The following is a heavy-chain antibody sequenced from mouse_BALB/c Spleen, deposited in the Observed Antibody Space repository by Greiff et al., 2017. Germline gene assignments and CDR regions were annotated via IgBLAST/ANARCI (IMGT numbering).Heavy chain of an antibody. CDR1: GDSITSGY. CDR2: ISYSGST. D-gene: IGHD2-4*01. CDR3: ARNLYDYDWFAY. Sequence: EVQLKESGPSLVKPSQTLSLTCSVTGDSITSGYWNWIRKFPGNKLEYMGYISYSGSTYYNPSLKSRISITRDTSKNQYYLQLNSVTTEDTATYYCARNLYDYDWFAYWGQGTLVTVSA. J-gene: IGHJ3*01. V-gene: IGHV3-8*02.